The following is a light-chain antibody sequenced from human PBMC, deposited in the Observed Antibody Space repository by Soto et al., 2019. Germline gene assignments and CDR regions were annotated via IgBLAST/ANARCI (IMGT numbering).Light chain of an antibody. Sequence: DIVMAHSPLSPPVTTAEPASISCMSRPIFLHSNFYKYLYWDLQKXGQSPXXLXYLCSNLANGGPDRFSGSGSVTDFTRKISRVEAEDVGVYYGMQALQTPRTFGQGTKVDIK. CDR1: PIFLHSNFYKY. J-gene: IGKJ1*01. CDR2: LCS. CDR3: MQALQTPRT. V-gene: IGKV2-28*01.